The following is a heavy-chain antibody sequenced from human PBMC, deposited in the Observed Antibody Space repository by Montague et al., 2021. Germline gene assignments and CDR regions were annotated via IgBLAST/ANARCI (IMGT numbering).Heavy chain of an antibody. J-gene: IGHJ4*02. V-gene: IGHV4-59*01. Sequence: SETLSLTCSVSGDSINGWSWSWIRQPPGKGLEWIGSVFYNWATNYNHSLTSRVTMSADTSKNQVSLKVNSVTAADTAVYYCARQGFYESGGFFIWGLGTLVNVS. D-gene: IGHD3-22*01. CDR2: VFYNWAT. CDR1: GDSINGWS. CDR3: ARQGFYESGGFFI.